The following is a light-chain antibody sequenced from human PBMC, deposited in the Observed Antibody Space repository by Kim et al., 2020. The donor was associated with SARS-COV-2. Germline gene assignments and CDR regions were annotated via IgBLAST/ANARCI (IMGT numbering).Light chain of an antibody. CDR3: QQYAGYIPT. CDR1: QSFDTW. J-gene: IGKJ1*01. CDR2: DAS. V-gene: IGKV1-5*01. Sequence: DIQMTQHPSTLSASIGDRVILTCRASQSFDTWLAWYQQKPGKAPKLLIYDASTLESGVPSRFSGRGSGTEFTLTISSLQPDDFATYYCQQYAGYIPTFGQGTKVDIK.